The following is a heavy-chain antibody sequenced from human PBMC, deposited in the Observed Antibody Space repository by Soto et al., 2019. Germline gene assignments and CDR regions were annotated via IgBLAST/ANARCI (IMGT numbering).Heavy chain of an antibody. CDR3: ARFHTPGVTGYFQH. D-gene: IGHD2-2*02. CDR1: GYTFTGYY. J-gene: IGHJ1*01. V-gene: IGHV1-2*04. Sequence: ASVKVSCKASGYTFTGYYMHWVRQAPGQGLEWMGWINPNSGGTNYAQKFQGWVTMTRDTSISTAYMELSRLRSDDTAVYYCARFHTPGVTGYFQHWGQGTLVTVSS. CDR2: INPNSGGT.